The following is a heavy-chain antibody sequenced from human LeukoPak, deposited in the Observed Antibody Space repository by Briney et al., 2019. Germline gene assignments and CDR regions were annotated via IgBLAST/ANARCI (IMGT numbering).Heavy chain of an antibody. CDR3: ARDRGYCSSTSCQYSYGMDV. CDR2: LWFDGSNK. CDR1: GFTFSSYG. Sequence: GRSLRLSCAASGFTFSSYGMHWVRQAPGKGLDWVAALWFDGSNKYYADSVKGRFTIYRDNSTNTLYLHMKNLRAEDTAVYYCARDRGYCSSTSCQYSYGMDVWGQGTTVTVSS. V-gene: IGHV3-33*01. J-gene: IGHJ6*02. D-gene: IGHD2-2*01.